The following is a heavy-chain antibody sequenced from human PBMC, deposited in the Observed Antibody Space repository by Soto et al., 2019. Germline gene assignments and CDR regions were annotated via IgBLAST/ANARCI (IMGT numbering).Heavy chain of an antibody. CDR3: ARGTPTMIVAVGYSDD. J-gene: IGHJ4*02. CDR1: GYTFTGYY. Sequence: ASVKVSCKASGYTFTGYYMHWVRQAPGQGLEWMGWINPNSGGTNYAQKFQGRVTMTRDTSISTAYMELSRLRSDDTAVYYCARGTPTMIVAVGYSDDWGQATLVTVFS. CDR2: INPNSGGT. V-gene: IGHV1-2*02. D-gene: IGHD3-22*01.